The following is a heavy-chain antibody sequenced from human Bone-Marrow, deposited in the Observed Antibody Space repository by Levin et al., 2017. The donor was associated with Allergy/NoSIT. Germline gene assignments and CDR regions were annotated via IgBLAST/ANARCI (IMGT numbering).Heavy chain of an antibody. CDR1: GFTFDDYA. J-gene: IGHJ4*02. CDR2: ISWNSGSI. V-gene: IGHV3-9*01. CDR3: AKDRGMVIIPYYFDY. D-gene: IGHD3-3*01. Sequence: SCAASGFTFDDYAMHWVRQAPGKGLEWVSGISWNSGSIGYADSVKGRFTISRDNAKNSLYLQMNSLRAEDTALYYCAKDRGMVIIPYYFDYWGQGTLVTVSS.